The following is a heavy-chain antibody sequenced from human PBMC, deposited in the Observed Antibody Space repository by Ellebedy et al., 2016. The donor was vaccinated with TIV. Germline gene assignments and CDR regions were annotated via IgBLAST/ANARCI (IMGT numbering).Heavy chain of an antibody. CDR3: ARHEIGGTYPLGY. Sequence: SETLSLXXSVSAGSIRGYYWSWIRQPPGKGPEWIGLIYYSGSTSYTPSLKGRVTISVDTSKNQLSLRLTSVTAADAAMYYCARHEIGGTYPLGYWGQGTLVTVSS. J-gene: IGHJ4*02. V-gene: IGHV4-59*08. CDR1: AGSIRGYY. D-gene: IGHD1-26*01. CDR2: IYYSGST.